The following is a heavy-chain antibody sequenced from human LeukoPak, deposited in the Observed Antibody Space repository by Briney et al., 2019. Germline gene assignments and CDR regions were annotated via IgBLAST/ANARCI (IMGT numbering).Heavy chain of an antibody. CDR1: GGSSSGYY. D-gene: IGHD3-10*01. CDR2: INHSGST. J-gene: IGHJ4*02. V-gene: IGHV4-34*01. Sequence: SETLSLTCAVYGGSSSGYYWSWIRQPPGKGLEGIGEINHSGSTNYNPSLKSRVTISVDTSKNQFSLRLSSVTAADTAVYYCARGRVRPPDNGSGSYPPTPDFDYWGQGTLVTVSS. CDR3: ARGRVRPPDNGSGSYPPTPDFDY.